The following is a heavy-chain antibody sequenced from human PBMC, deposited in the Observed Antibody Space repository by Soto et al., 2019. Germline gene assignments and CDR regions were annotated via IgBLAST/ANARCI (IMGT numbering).Heavy chain of an antibody. Sequence: QVQLVESGGGVVQPGRSLRLSCAASGFTFSSYAMHWVRQAPGKGLEWVAVISYDGSNKYYADSVKGRFTISRDNSKNTLYLQMNSLRAEDTAVYYCARVAVLTAAGTTDYWGQGTLVTVSS. D-gene: IGHD6-13*01. J-gene: IGHJ4*02. CDR2: ISYDGSNK. V-gene: IGHV3-30-3*01. CDR3: ARVAVLTAAGTTDY. CDR1: GFTFSSYA.